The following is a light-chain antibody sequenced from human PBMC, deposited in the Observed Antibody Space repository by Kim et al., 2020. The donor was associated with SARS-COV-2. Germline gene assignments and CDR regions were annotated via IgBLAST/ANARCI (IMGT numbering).Light chain of an antibody. Sequence: DIQMTQSPSSLAASVGDRVTIACRAGQSIITYLNWYQQKPGKAPKLLIYAASTLQSGVPSRFSGSGSGTDFTLTISSLQPEDFATYYCQQSHTAPLLTFGGGTKVDIK. CDR3: QQSHTAPLLT. J-gene: IGKJ4*01. CDR2: AAS. V-gene: IGKV1-39*01. CDR1: QSIITY.